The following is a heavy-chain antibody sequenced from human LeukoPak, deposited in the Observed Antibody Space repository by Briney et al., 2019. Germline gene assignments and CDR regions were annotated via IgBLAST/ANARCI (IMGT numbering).Heavy chain of an antibody. V-gene: IGHV4-4*07. J-gene: IGHJ6*03. Sequence: SETLSLTCTVSGGSISSYYWSWIRQPAGKGLEWIGRIYTSGSTNYNPSLKSRVTISVDTSKNQFSLKLSSVTAADTAVYYCARVLVPAAINYYYYMDVWGKGTTVTVSS. CDR1: GGSISSYY. CDR3: ARVLVPAAINYYYYMDV. CDR2: IYTSGST. D-gene: IGHD2-2*01.